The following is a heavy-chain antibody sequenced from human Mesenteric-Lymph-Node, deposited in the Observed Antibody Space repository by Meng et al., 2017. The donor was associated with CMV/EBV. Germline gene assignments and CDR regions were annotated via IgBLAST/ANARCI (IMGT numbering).Heavy chain of an antibody. V-gene: IGHV1-2*02. CDR3: ARVPASIDTAMVTFSYYYYGMDV. D-gene: IGHD5-18*01. CDR2: INPNSGGT. Sequence: ASVKVSCKASGYTFTGYYMHWVRQAPGQGLEWMGWINPNSGGTNYAQKFQGRVTMTRDTSISTAYMELSRLRSDDTAVDYCARVPASIDTAMVTFSYYYYGMDVWGQGTTVTVSS. J-gene: IGHJ6*02. CDR1: GYTFTGYY.